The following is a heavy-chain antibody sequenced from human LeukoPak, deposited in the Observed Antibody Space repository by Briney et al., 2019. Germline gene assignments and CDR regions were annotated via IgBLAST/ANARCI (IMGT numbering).Heavy chain of an antibody. CDR2: IKQDGSDK. CDR3: AREVLGVGATCDY. J-gene: IGHJ4*02. V-gene: IGHV3-7*01. D-gene: IGHD1-26*01. CDR1: GFAFSSYD. Sequence: QSGGSLRLSCAASGFAFSSYDMSWVRQAPGKGLEWVANIKQDGSDKYYVDSVKGRFTISRDNAKNSLYLQMNSLKAEDTAVYFCAREVLGVGATCDYWGQGTLVTVSS.